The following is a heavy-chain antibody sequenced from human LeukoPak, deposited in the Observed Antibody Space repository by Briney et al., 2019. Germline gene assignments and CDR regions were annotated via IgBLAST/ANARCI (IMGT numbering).Heavy chain of an antibody. CDR2: VKQDGSEK. Sequence: GGSLRLSCAASGFTFSSYWMSWVRQAPGKGLEWVANVKQDGSEKYYVDSVKGRFTISRDNAKNSLYLQVNSLRAEDMAVYYCAREGNCSRTSCYTGAFDIWGQGTMVTVSS. J-gene: IGHJ3*02. CDR3: AREGNCSRTSCYTGAFDI. D-gene: IGHD2-2*02. V-gene: IGHV3-7*01. CDR1: GFTFSSYW.